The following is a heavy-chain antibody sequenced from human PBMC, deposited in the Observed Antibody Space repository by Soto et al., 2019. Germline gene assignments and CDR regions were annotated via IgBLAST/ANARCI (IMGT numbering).Heavy chain of an antibody. J-gene: IGHJ4*02. CDR1: GGSVSSDDYY. V-gene: IGHV4-30-4*01. CDR2: SFYSGNT. D-gene: IGHD6-13*01. Sequence: QVQLQESGPRLVKPSQTLSLTCTVSGGSVSSDDYYWNWIRQPPGAALEWIGYSFYSGNTYYNPALKSRVTISVDTSKNQFSLTLTAVTDADTAVYYCVRDVTNLSHTGHFTAAGHFDSWGQGVLVTVSS. CDR3: VRDVTNLSHTGHFTAAGHFDS.